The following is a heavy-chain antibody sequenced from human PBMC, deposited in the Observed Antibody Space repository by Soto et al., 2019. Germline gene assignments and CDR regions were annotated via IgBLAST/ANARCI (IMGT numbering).Heavy chain of an antibody. J-gene: IGHJ4*02. V-gene: IGHV1-2*02. CDR3: ARDLAKGGGSAGFDY. D-gene: IGHD1-26*01. Sequence: SSKTSKYTFTVYYMHLVLPAAGQGLEWMGWINPKSGGTMYPQKFQGRVTMTWDTSISTAYMALTRLRSDDTAVYYCARDLAKGGGSAGFDYWGQGTLVSVSS. CDR2: INPKSGGT. CDR1: KYTFTVYY.